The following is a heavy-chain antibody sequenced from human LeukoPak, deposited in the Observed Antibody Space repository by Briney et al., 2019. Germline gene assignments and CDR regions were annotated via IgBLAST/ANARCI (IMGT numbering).Heavy chain of an antibody. CDR2: IYYSGST. Sequence: SETLSLTCTVSGGSISSYYWSWIRQPPGKGLEWIGYIYYSGSTNCNPSLKSRVTISVDKSKNQFSLKLSSVTAADTAVYYCAREEAAAGREFDYWGQGTLVTVSS. CDR1: GGSISSYY. D-gene: IGHD6-13*01. CDR3: AREEAAAGREFDY. J-gene: IGHJ4*02. V-gene: IGHV4-59*12.